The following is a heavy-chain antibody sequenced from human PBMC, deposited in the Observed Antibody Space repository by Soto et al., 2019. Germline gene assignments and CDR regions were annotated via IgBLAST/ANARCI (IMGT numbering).Heavy chain of an antibody. V-gene: IGHV4-59*08. J-gene: IGHJ4*02. Sequence: SETLSLTCTVSGGSISNSYWSWVRQSPEKGLEWIGYIYSSGSTNYNPSLNSRVTISVDTSKNQFSLKLTSVTAADTAVYYCARQGYYDLLSGYYLFDYSGQGILVPVSS. D-gene: IGHD3-3*01. CDR3: ARQGYYDLLSGYYLFDY. CDR1: GGSISNSY. CDR2: IYSSGST.